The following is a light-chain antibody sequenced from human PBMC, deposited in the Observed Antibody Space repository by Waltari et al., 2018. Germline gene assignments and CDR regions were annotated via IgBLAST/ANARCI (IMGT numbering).Light chain of an antibody. CDR2: DAS. CDR1: QSVSSY. CDR3: QQRSNWLALA. V-gene: IGKV3-11*01. J-gene: IGKJ4*01. Sequence: CRASQSVSSYLAWYQQKPGQAPRLLSYDASNRATGIPARFSGSGSGTDFTLTISSLEPEDFAVYYCQQRSNWLALAFGGGTKVEIK.